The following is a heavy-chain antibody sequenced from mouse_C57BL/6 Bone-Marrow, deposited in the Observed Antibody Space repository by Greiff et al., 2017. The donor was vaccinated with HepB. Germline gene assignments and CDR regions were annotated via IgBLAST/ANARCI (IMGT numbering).Heavy chain of an antibody. Sequence: QVQLQQSGAELVRPGPSVKMSCKASGYTFTNYWIGWAKQRPGHGLEWIGDIYPGGGYTNYNEKFKGKATLTADKSSSTAYMQFSSLTSEDSAIYYCARRYYGPHFDYWGQGTTLTVSS. J-gene: IGHJ2*01. D-gene: IGHD1-2*01. CDR3: ARRYYGPHFDY. CDR2: IYPGGGYT. CDR1: GYTFTNYW. V-gene: IGHV1-63*01.